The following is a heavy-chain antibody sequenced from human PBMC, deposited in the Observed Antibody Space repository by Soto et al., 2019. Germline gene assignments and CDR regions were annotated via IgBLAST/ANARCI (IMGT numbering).Heavy chain of an antibody. J-gene: IGHJ6*02. Sequence: GGSLRLSCAASGFTFSSYWMHWVRQAPGKGLVWVSRINSDGSSTSYADSVKGRFNISRDNAKNTLYLQMNSLRAEDTAVYYCARDARIAAAGTIYYYYGMDVWGQGTTVTVAS. CDR3: ARDARIAAAGTIYYYYGMDV. D-gene: IGHD6-13*01. V-gene: IGHV3-74*01. CDR1: GFTFSSYW. CDR2: INSDGSST.